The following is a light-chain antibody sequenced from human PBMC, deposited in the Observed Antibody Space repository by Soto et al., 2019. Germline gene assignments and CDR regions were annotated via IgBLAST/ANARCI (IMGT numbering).Light chain of an antibody. V-gene: IGKV3-15*01. CDR2: GAS. Sequence: EIVMTQSPATLSVSPGERATLSCRASQSVRSHLAWYQQKPGQAPRLLIYGASTRATGIPARLSGSGSGTEFTLTINRLQSEDFAVYYCQHYDNWPLFGPGTIVHIK. CDR1: QSVRSH. J-gene: IGKJ3*01. CDR3: QHYDNWPL.